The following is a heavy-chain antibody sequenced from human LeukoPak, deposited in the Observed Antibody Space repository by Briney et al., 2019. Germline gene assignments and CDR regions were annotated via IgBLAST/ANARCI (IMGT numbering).Heavy chain of an antibody. CDR3: ARKLEGYDSSGYYQYFDY. CDR1: GFTFSSYW. D-gene: IGHD3-22*01. V-gene: IGHV3-74*01. CDR2: INGDGNNT. Sequence: PGGSLRLSCAASGFTFSSYWMHWVRQGPGKGLVWVSRINGDGNNTIYADSVKGRFTISRDNAKNTVYLQMNSLRAEDTAVYYCARKLEGYDSSGYYQYFDYWGQGTLVTVSS. J-gene: IGHJ4*02.